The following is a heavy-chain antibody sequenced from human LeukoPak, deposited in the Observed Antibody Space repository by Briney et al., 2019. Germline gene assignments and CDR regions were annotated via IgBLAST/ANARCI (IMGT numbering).Heavy chain of an antibody. CDR2: IYYSGST. V-gene: IGHV4-39*01. CDR1: GGSISSSSYY. CDR3: ARHFFDWLFLENWFDP. Sequence: SSETLSLTCTVSGGSISSSSYYWGWIRQPPGKGLEWIGSIYYSGSTYYNPSLKSRVTISVDTSKNQFSLKLSSVTAADTAVYYCARHFFDWLFLENWFDPWGQGTLVTVSS. D-gene: IGHD3-9*01. J-gene: IGHJ5*02.